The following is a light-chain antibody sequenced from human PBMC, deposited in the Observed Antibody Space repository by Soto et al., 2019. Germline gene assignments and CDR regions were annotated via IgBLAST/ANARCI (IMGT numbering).Light chain of an antibody. CDR2: EGI. Sequence: QSALTQPASVSGSPGQSITISCTGTSSDIGTYNLVSWYQHYPGKAPKLMIYEGIKRPSGVSNRFSGSKSGNTAFLTISGLQAEDEADYYCSSYTTSGTYVLFGGGTKLTVL. J-gene: IGLJ3*02. V-gene: IGLV2-14*02. CDR1: SSDIGTYNL. CDR3: SSYTTSGTYVL.